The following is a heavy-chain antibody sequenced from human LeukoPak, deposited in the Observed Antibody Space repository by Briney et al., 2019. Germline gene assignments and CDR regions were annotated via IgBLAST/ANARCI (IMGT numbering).Heavy chain of an antibody. D-gene: IGHD2/OR15-2a*01. Sequence: SETLSLTCTVSGGSISSGSYYWTWIRQPAGKGLEWIGRIFRPGSTNYNPSLKSRVTISEDTSQSQFSLHLSSVTAADTAVYYCARGNMLSDFFDFWGQGTVVTVSS. J-gene: IGHJ3*01. CDR2: IFRPGST. CDR3: ARGNMLSDFFDF. V-gene: IGHV4-61*02. CDR1: GGSISSGSYY.